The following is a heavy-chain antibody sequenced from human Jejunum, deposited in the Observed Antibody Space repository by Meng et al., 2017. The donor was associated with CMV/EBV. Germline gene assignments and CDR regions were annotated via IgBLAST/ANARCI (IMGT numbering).Heavy chain of an antibody. CDR3: ARTQDCTSTSCYTGVDP. V-gene: IGHV4-30-4*08. D-gene: IGHD2-2*01. J-gene: IGHJ5*02. Sequence: SSSGNYYWSWIRQPPGKGLEWIGFTYYNGRSYYHPSLKSRVTMSVDTSKNQFSLRLSSVTAADTAVYYCARTQDCTSTSCYTGVDPWGQGTLVTVSS. CDR1: SSSGNYY. CDR2: TYYNGRS.